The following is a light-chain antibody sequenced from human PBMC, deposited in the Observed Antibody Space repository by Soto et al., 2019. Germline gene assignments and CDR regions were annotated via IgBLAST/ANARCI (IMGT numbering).Light chain of an antibody. Sequence: DFQMTQSPSSVSASVGDRITITCRASQGIRSWLAWYQQKPGKAPKLLIYGASTLHIGVPSRFSGSGSGTDFTLTISSLQPEDIATYYCQQASGFPLYTFGQGTKVEIK. V-gene: IGKV1-12*02. CDR2: GAS. CDR1: QGIRSW. CDR3: QQASGFPLYT. J-gene: IGKJ2*01.